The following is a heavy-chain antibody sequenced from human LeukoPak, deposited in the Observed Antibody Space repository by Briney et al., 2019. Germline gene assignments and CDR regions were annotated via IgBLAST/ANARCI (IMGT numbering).Heavy chain of an antibody. CDR3: ARQGTIVAGTLGTTFDY. Sequence: GESLKISCKASGYSFTNYWIGGVRQMPGKGLEWMGIIYPGDSDTKYSPSFQGQVTISADKSINTAYLQWSSLRASDTAMYYCARQGTIVAGTLGTTFDYWGQGTLLTVSS. D-gene: IGHD5-12*01. CDR2: IYPGDSDT. J-gene: IGHJ4*02. V-gene: IGHV5-51*01. CDR1: GYSFTNYW.